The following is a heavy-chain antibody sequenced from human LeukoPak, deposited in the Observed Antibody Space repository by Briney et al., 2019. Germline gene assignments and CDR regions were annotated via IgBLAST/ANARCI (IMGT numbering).Heavy chain of an antibody. J-gene: IGHJ4*02. Sequence: GGSLRLSCAASGFPFSSFGIHRVRQAPGKGLEWVAFIRYDGNIKYYADSVKGRFTISRDNSKNTLFLQMNSLRAEDTAVYDCARGGSSSWSYFDYWGQGTLVTVSS. CDR2: IRYDGNIK. V-gene: IGHV3-30*02. CDR3: ARGGSSSWSYFDY. CDR1: GFPFSSFG. D-gene: IGHD6-13*01.